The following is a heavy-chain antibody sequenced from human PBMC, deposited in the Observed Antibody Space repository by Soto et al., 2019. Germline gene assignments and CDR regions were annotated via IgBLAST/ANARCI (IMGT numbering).Heavy chain of an antibody. V-gene: IGHV2-5*02. D-gene: IGHD6-13*01. CDR1: GFSLSTSAVG. Sequence: QITLKESGPTLVKPTQTLTLTCTFSGFSLSTSAVGVGWIRQPPGKALEWLALIYWDDDKRYSPSLKTRLTITKDTSKNQVVLTMTNMDPVDTATYYCAHKYSSTLFDYWGQGTLVTVSS. CDR2: IYWDDDK. J-gene: IGHJ4*02. CDR3: AHKYSSTLFDY.